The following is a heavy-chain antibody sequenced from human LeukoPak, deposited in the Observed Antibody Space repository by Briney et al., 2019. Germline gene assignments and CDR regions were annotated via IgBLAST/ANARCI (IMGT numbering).Heavy chain of an antibody. CDR2: IKQDGSET. CDR1: GFTFSGFW. Sequence: PGGSLRLSCAASGFTFSGFWMRWVRQAPGKGLEWVANIKQDGSETYYVDSVKGRFIISRDKDKKSLYVKMNSLRAEDRAMYYCAKTNDHSSSYRAFDVWGQGTMVTVSS. D-gene: IGHD3-22*01. V-gene: IGHV3-7*01. CDR3: AKTNDHSSSYRAFDV. J-gene: IGHJ3*01.